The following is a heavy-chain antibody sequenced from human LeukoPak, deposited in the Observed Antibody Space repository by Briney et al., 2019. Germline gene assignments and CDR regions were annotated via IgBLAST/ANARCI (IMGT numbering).Heavy chain of an antibody. J-gene: IGHJ4*02. CDR3: AREYRITYYDYVWGSYRFYYFDY. Sequence: PGGSLRLSCAASGFTFSSYSMNWVRQAPGKGLEWVSYISSSSSSTIYYADSVKGRFTISRDNAKNSLYLQMNSLRAEDTAVYYCAREYRITYYDYVWGSYRFYYFDYWGQGTLVTVSS. CDR2: ISSSSSSTI. D-gene: IGHD3-16*02. V-gene: IGHV3-48*01. CDR1: GFTFSSYS.